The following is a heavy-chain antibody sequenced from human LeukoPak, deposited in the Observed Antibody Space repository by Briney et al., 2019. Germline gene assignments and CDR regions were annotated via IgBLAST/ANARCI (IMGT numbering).Heavy chain of an antibody. CDR2: ISYDGGNK. CDR3: AKGGSGLGGSWRLDY. D-gene: IGHD1-26*01. CDR1: GFTFSSYA. V-gene: IGHV3-30*18. J-gene: IGHJ4*02. Sequence: PGRSLRLSCAASGFTFSSYAVHWVRQAPGKGLEWVAVISYDGGNKYFGDSVRGRFTISRDNSKNTSYLQMNSLIAEDTAVYYCAKGGSGLGGSWRLDYWGQGTLVTVSS.